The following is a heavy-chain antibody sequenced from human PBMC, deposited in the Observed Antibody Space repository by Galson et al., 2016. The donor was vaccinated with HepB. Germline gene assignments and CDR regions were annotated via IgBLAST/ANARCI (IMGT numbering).Heavy chain of an antibody. Sequence: SETLSLTCSVSGGSVSGGSYYWTWIRQPPGKGLEWIGYIYCTGSTNYNPSLKSRVTISVDTSKNQFFLKLSSVTAADTAVFYCAREIAVASTGVFDIWGQGTMVTVSS. J-gene: IGHJ3*02. CDR1: GGSVSGGSYY. CDR3: AREIAVASTGVFDI. V-gene: IGHV4-61*01. CDR2: IYCTGST. D-gene: IGHD6-19*01.